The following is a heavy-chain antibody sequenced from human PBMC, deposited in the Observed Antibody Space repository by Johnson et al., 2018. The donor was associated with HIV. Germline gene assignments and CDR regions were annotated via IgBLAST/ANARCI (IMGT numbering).Heavy chain of an antibody. D-gene: IGHD7-27*01. CDR2: IWYDGSKK. CDR1: GFTFSTYG. CDR3: AKVLSPRPWGDDAFDI. Sequence: QVHLVESGGGVVQPGRSLRLSCAASGFTFSTYGMHWVRQAPGKGLEWVAVIWYDGSKKYYVESVQGRFTISRDNSKNTLYLQMNSLRAEDTAVYYCAKVLSPRPWGDDAFDIWDQGTMVTVSS. J-gene: IGHJ3*02. V-gene: IGHV3-33*06.